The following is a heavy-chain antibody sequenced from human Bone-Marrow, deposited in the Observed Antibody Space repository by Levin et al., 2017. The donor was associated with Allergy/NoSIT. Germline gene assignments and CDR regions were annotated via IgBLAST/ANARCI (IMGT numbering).Heavy chain of an antibody. J-gene: IGHJ1*01. CDR1: GFSLNADGEG. V-gene: IGHV2-5*02. CDR2: IYWDDDK. D-gene: IGHD6-13*01. CDR3: VHISGSWSSLFQH. Sequence: VSGPTLVKPTQTLTLTCSFSGFSLNADGEGVGWIRQPPGKALEWLAHIYWDDDKRHSPALKGRVTITKDTSRAHVVLTMTNMAPVDTGTYYCVHISGSWSSLFQHWGQGTQVTVSS.